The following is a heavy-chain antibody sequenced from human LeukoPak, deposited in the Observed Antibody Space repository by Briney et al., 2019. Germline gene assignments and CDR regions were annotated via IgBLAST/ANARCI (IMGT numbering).Heavy chain of an antibody. CDR1: TFGDYA. J-gene: IGHJ3*02. Sequence: TFGDYAMSWVRQPPGKGLEWIGYIYYSGSTYYNPSLKSRVTISVDTSKNQFSLKLSSVTAADTAVYYCARARILSGGAHDAFDIWGQGTMVTVSS. V-gene: IGHV4-30-4*08. CDR3: ARARILSGGAHDAFDI. D-gene: IGHD2-15*01. CDR2: IYYSGST.